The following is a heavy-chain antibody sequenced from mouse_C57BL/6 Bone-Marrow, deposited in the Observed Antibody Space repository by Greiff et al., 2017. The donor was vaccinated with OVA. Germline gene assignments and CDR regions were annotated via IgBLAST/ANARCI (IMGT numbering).Heavy chain of an antibody. J-gene: IGHJ2*01. D-gene: IGHD1-1*01. Sequence: VKLQQPGAELVMPGASVKLSCKASGYTFTSYWMHWVKQRPGQGLEWIGEIDPSDSYTNYNQKFKGKSTLTVDKSSSTAYMQLSSLTSEDSAVYYCARSGATVVDFDYWGQGTTLTVSS. CDR1: GYTFTSYW. V-gene: IGHV1-69*01. CDR2: IDPSDSYT. CDR3: ARSGATVVDFDY.